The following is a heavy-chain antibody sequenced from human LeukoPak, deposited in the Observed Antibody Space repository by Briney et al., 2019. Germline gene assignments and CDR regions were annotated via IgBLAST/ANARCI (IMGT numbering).Heavy chain of an antibody. CDR3: ARDPNGDYIGTFDM. CDR1: EFTFSTYG. J-gene: IGHJ3*02. CDR2: ISGSGGST. V-gene: IGHV3-23*01. Sequence: QSGGSLRLSCAASEFTFSTYGMSWVRQAPGKGLGWVSSISGSGGSTQYADSVQGRFAISRDNSNNTLYLQMNSLRVEDTAMNFCARDPNGDYIGTFDMWGRGTMVSVSS. D-gene: IGHD4-17*01.